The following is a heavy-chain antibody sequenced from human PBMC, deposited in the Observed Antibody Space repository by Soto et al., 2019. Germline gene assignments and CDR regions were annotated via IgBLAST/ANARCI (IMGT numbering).Heavy chain of an antibody. J-gene: IGHJ6*02. CDR1: GGSISSGGYY. Sequence: SETLSLTCTVSGGSISSGGYYWSWIRQHPGKGLEWIGYIYYSGSTYYNPSLKSRVTISVDTSKNQFSLKLSSVTAADTAVYYCARDAKRDYYYGMDVWGQGTTVTAP. CDR2: IYYSGST. V-gene: IGHV4-31*03. CDR3: ARDAKRDYYYGMDV.